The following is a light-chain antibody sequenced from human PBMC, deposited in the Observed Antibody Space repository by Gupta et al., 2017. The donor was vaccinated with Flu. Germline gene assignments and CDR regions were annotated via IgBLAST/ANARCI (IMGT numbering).Light chain of an antibody. Sequence: QSALTPPASVSGSPGQSITISCTGTSSDVGGYKYVSWYQQHPGKAPKLMIYEVSNRPSGVSNRFSGSKSGNTASLTISGLQAEDEADYYCSSYTTSITYVFGTGTKVTVL. CDR3: SSYTTSITYV. J-gene: IGLJ1*01. CDR1: SSDVGGYKY. V-gene: IGLV2-14*01. CDR2: EVS.